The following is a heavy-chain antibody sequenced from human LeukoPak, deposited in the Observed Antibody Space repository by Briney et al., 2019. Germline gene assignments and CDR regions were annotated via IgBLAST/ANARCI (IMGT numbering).Heavy chain of an antibody. D-gene: IGHD4-17*01. CDR1: GYTFINYA. CDR3: ARVGYGDYAVPLHRFDY. Sequence: ASVKVSCKTSGYTFINYAISWVRQAAGQGLEWMGWIRGYNGNTNYAQKLQARVTMTTDTSTSTAYTELRSLRSDDTAVYYCARVGYGDYAVPLHRFDYWGQGTLVTVSS. V-gene: IGHV1-18*01. CDR2: IRGYNGNT. J-gene: IGHJ4*02.